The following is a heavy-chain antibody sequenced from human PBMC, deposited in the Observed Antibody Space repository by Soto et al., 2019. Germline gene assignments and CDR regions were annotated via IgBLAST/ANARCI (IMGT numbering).Heavy chain of an antibody. CDR1: GYTFTSYY. CDR2: INPSGGST. D-gene: IGHD3-16*01. J-gene: IGHJ4*02. CDR3: ARQETRKSRWGDPTPPEH. V-gene: IGHV1-46*01. Sequence: QVQLVQSGAEVKKPGASVKVSCKASGYTFTSYYMHWVRQAPGQGLEWMGIINPSGGSTSYAQKFQGRVTMTRDTSTSTVYMELSSLRSEDTAVYYCARQETRKSRWGDPTPPEHWGQGTLVTVSS.